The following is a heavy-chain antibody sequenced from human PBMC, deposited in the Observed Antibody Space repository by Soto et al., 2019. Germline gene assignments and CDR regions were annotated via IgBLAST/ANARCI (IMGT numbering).Heavy chain of an antibody. Sequence: PSETLSLTCTVSGGSISSYYWSWIRQPPGKGLEWIGYIYYSGSTNYNPSHKSRVTISVDTSKNQFSLKLTSVTAADTAVHYCARSGGLQHIDYWGQGTLVTVSS. V-gene: IGHV4-59*08. CDR3: ARSGGLQHIDY. D-gene: IGHD4-4*01. CDR1: GGSISSYY. J-gene: IGHJ4*02. CDR2: IYYSGST.